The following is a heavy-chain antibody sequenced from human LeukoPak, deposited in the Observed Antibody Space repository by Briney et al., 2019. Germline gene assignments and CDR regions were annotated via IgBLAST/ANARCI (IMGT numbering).Heavy chain of an antibody. D-gene: IGHD3-22*01. CDR1: GFTFSNYA. Sequence: GRSLRLSCAASGFTFSNYAMHWVRQAPGKGLEWVAFIWYDGSSKFYAGSVNGRFTISRDNSENTLYLQMNNLGAEDTAVYHCVRGAYYYDSSDYYYFPYWGQGTPVTVSS. CDR2: IWYDGSSK. V-gene: IGHV3-33*01. J-gene: IGHJ4*02. CDR3: VRGAYYYDSSDYYYFPY.